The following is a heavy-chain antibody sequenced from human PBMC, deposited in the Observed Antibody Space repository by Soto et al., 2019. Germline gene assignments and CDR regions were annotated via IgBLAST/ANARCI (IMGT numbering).Heavy chain of an antibody. Sequence: SVKVSCKASGGTFSSYAISWVRQAPGQGLEWMGGIIPIFGTANYAQKFQGRVTITADKSTSTAYMELSSLRSEDTAVYYCANADLYYYDSSGPNWFDPWGQGTLVTVSS. V-gene: IGHV1-69*06. CDR1: GGTFSSYA. CDR3: ANADLYYYDSSGPNWFDP. D-gene: IGHD3-22*01. J-gene: IGHJ5*02. CDR2: IIPIFGTA.